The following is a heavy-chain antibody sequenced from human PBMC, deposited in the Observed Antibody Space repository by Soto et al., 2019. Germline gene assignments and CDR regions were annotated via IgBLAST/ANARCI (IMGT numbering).Heavy chain of an antibody. Sequence: GGSLRLSCSGSGFTFSHHSLYWVRQPPGKGLQCVSSISGSGGNIYYAESVKGRFAISRDNSKNTLYLQMTSLSSEDSAVYYCVKVSGYCTGGSCFSYFDYWGQGTPVTVSS. CDR2: ISGSGGNI. CDR3: VKVSGYCTGGSCFSYFDY. D-gene: IGHD2-15*01. J-gene: IGHJ4*02. CDR1: GFTFSHHS. V-gene: IGHV3-64D*06.